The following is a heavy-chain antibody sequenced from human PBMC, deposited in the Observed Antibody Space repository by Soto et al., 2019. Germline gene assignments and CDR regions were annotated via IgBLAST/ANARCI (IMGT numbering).Heavy chain of an antibody. D-gene: IGHD3-10*01. CDR2: IYYSGST. CDR1: GGSISSGGYY. J-gene: IGHJ6*03. V-gene: IGHV4-31*03. CDR3: ARDLAVRGQGDYYMDV. Sequence: SETLSLTCTVSGGSISSGGYYWSWIRQHPGKGLEWIGYIYYSGSTYYNPSLKSRVTISVDTSKNQFSLKLSSVTAADTAVYYCARDLAVRGQGDYYMDVWGKGTTVTVSS.